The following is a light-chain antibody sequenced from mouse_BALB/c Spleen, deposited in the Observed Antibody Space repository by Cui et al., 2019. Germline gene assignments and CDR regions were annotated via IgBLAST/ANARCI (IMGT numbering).Light chain of an antibody. CDR2: LTS. V-gene: IGKV4-68*01. J-gene: IGKJ5*01. Sequence: QIVLTQSPALLSASPGEKVTMTCSASSSVSYMYWYQQKPRSSPKPWIYLTSNLASGVPARFSGSGSGTSYSLTISSMEAEDAATYHCQQWSSNPLTFGAGTKLELK. CDR3: QQWSSNPLT. CDR1: SSVSY.